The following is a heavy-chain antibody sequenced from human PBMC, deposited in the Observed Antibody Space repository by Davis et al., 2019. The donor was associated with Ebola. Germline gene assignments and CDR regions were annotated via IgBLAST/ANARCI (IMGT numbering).Heavy chain of an antibody. J-gene: IGHJ6*02. CDR2: ISGGGRTI. CDR3: AKVPLPIYSSSWYRDYGMDV. V-gene: IGHV3-11*01. D-gene: IGHD6-13*01. Sequence: GGSLRLSCAASGFTFSDFYMSWIRQAPGKGLEWVSYISGGGRTIYYADSVKGRFTISRDNAKNSLYLQMNSLRAEDTAVYYCAKVPLPIYSSSWYRDYGMDVWGQGTTVTVSS. CDR1: GFTFSDFY.